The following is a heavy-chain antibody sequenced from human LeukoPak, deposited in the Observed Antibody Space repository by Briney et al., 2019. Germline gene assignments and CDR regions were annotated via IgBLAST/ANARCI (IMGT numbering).Heavy chain of an antibody. CDR3: ARDLIRPDTYCSGGSCHIDY. CDR2: VSSSSSYI. D-gene: IGHD2-15*01. V-gene: IGHV3-21*01. CDR1: GFTFSSYS. J-gene: IGHJ4*02. Sequence: GGSLRLSCAASGFTFSSYSMNWVRQAPGKGLEWVSSVSSSSSYIYYADSLKGRFTISRDNAKNSLYLQMNSLRAEDTAVYYCARDLIRPDTYCSGGSCHIDYWGQGTLVTVSS.